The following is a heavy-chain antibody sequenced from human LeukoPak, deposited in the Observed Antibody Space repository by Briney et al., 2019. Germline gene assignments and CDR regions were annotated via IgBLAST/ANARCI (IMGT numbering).Heavy chain of an antibody. Sequence: ASVKVSCKASGYTFTSYYMHWMRQAPGQGLEWMGIINPSGGSTSYAQKFQGRVTMTRDTSTSTVYMELSSLRSEDTAVYYCAREYGSGSYYKAPYYYYGMDFWGQGTTVTVSS. D-gene: IGHD3-10*01. CDR3: AREYGSGSYYKAPYYYYGMDF. V-gene: IGHV1-46*01. J-gene: IGHJ6*02. CDR1: GYTFTSYY. CDR2: INPSGGST.